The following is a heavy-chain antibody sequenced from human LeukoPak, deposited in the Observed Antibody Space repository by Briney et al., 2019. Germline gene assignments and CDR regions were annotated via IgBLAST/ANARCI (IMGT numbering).Heavy chain of an antibody. CDR2: TRNKANSYST. Sequence: GGSLRLSCGASGFTFSDHYMDWVRQAPGKGLEWVGRTRNKANSYSTEYAASVKGRFTISRDDSKNSLYLQMNSLKTEDTAMYYCTSAYGSGNPSDYWGQGTLGTVSS. J-gene: IGHJ4*02. CDR3: TSAYGSGNPSDY. D-gene: IGHD3-10*01. V-gene: IGHV3-72*01. CDR1: GFTFSDHY.